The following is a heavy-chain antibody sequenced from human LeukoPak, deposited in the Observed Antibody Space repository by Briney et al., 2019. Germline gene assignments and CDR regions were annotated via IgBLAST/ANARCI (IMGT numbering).Heavy chain of an antibody. CDR2: INPDGSQK. CDR1: GFTFSGYW. Sequence: GGSLRLSCAASGFTFSGYWMTWARQAPGKGLEWVANINPDGSQKYYVDSVKGQFTISRDNAKNSLYLQMNSLRVEETAVYYCAREGGNYGKDVWGRGTTVIVSS. D-gene: IGHD1-26*01. V-gene: IGHV3-7*03. CDR3: AREGGNYGKDV. J-gene: IGHJ6*02.